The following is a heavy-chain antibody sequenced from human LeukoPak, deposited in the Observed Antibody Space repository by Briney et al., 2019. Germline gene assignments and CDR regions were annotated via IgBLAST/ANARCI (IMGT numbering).Heavy chain of an antibody. CDR1: GYTFTCYY. Sequence: ASVKVSCKASGYTFTCYYMHWVRHAPGQGLEWMGRINPNSGGTNYAQKFQGRVTMTRDTSISTAYMELSRLRSDDTAVYHCLLLGKLGYCSSTSCPGDYMDVWGKGTPVTVSS. CDR3: LLLGKLGYCSSTSCPGDYMDV. J-gene: IGHJ6*03. V-gene: IGHV1-2*06. CDR2: INPNSGGT. D-gene: IGHD2-2*01.